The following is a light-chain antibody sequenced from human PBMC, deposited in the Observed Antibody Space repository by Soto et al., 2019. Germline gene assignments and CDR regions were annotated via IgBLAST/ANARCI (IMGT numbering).Light chain of an antibody. Sequence: EIVMTQSPATLSVSQGEGATLSCRASQSVSTNLTWYQQKPGQAPRLLIYGASTRATDIPARFSGSGSGTDFTLTISSLQSEDFVVYYCRQYHDWPLTFGGGTKVDIK. V-gene: IGKV3-15*01. CDR2: GAS. J-gene: IGKJ4*01. CDR3: RQYHDWPLT. CDR1: QSVSTN.